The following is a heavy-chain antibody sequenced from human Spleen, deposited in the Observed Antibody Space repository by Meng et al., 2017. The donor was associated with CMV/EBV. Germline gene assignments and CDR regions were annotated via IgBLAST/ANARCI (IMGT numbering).Heavy chain of an antibody. CDR1: GFTFDDYA. D-gene: IGHD6-13*01. Sequence: GESLKISCAASGFTFDDYAMHWVRQAPGKGLEWVSLISWDGGSTYYADSVKGRFTISRDNSKNSLYLQMNSLRAEDTALYYCARSPGAQLADYWGQGTLVTVSS. CDR2: ISWDGGST. CDR3: ARSPGAQLADY. J-gene: IGHJ4*02. V-gene: IGHV3-43D*03.